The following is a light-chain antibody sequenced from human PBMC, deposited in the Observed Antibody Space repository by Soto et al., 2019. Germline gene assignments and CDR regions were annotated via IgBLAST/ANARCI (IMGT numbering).Light chain of an antibody. J-gene: IGLJ2*01. V-gene: IGLV2-14*01. CDR3: SSYTSSSTLAV. CDR2: DVN. Sequence: QSALTQPASVSGSPGQPITISCTGTSSDVGGYNYVSWYQQDPGKAPKLMIYDVNNRPSGVSNRFSGSKSGNTASLTISGLQAEDEAYYYCSSYTSSSTLAVFGGGTKVTVL. CDR1: SSDVGGYNY.